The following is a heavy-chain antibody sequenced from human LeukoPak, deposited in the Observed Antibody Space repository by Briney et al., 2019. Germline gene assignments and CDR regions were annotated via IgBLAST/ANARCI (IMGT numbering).Heavy chain of an antibody. V-gene: IGHV1-18*01. J-gene: IGHJ3*02. Sequence: GASVKVSCKASGYTFTSYGISWVRQAPGQGLEWMGWISAYNGNTNYAQKLQGRVTTTTDTSTSTAYMELRSLRSDDTAVYYCASEVVVPAAMGALDAFDIWGQGTMVTVSS. D-gene: IGHD2-2*01. CDR3: ASEVVVPAAMGALDAFDI. CDR2: ISAYNGNT. CDR1: GYTFTSYG.